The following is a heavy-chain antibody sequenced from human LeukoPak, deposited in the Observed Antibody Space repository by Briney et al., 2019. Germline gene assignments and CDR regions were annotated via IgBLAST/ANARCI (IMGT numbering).Heavy chain of an antibody. CDR2: INHSGST. Sequence: SETLSLTCAVYGGSFSGYYWSWIRQPPGKGLEWIGEINHSGSTNYNPSLKSRVTISVDTSKNQFSLKLSSVTAADTAVYYCARRLDSSGGSRGYYYGMGVWGKGTTVTVSS. CDR1: GGSFSGYY. J-gene: IGHJ6*04. CDR3: ARRLDSSGGSRGYYYGMGV. V-gene: IGHV4-34*01. D-gene: IGHD6-19*01.